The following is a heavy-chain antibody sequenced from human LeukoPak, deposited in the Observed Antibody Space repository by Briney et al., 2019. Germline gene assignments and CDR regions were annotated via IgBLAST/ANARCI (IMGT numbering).Heavy chain of an antibody. CDR2: INHSGST. CDR3: ARHVTMVRGVNRWFDP. J-gene: IGHJ5*02. CDR1: GASFVGYY. V-gene: IGHV4-34*01. D-gene: IGHD3-10*01. Sequence: SQTLSLTCAVYGASFVGYYCSWIRQPPGKGLEWIGEINHSGSTNYNPSLKSRVTISVDTSKNQFSLKLSSVTAADTAVYYCARHVTMVRGVNRWFDPWGQGTLVTVSS.